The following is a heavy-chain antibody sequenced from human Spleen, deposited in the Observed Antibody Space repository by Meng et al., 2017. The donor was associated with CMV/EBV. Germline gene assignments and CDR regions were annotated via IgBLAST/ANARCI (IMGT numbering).Heavy chain of an antibody. CDR2: ISRSSSYI. J-gene: IGHJ6*02. Sequence: GESLKISCVVSGLTASISHINWVRQAPGKGLEWVSSISRSSSYIYDADSVKGRFTISRDNAKNSLYLQMNSLRAEDTAVYYCARDFYSMVPAARSYYYYGMDVWGQGTTVTVSS. CDR1: GLTASISH. D-gene: IGHD2-2*01. V-gene: IGHV3-21*01. CDR3: ARDFYSMVPAARSYYYYGMDV.